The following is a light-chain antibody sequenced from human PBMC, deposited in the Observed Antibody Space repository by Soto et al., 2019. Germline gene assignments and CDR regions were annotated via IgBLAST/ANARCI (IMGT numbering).Light chain of an antibody. V-gene: IGLV1-51*01. Sequence: QSVLTQPPSVSAAPGQRVTISCSGSSSNIGDNYVSWYQQFPRTAPKLLIFDNHKRPSGIPDRFSGSKSGTSVTLDITGLQTGDEADYYCGTWDHSLHAWVFGAGTKLTVL. CDR2: DNH. J-gene: IGLJ3*02. CDR1: SSNIGDNY. CDR3: GTWDHSLHAWV.